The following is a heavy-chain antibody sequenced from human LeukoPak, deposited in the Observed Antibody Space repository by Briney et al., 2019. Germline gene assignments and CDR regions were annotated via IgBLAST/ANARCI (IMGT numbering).Heavy chain of an antibody. Sequence: GGSLRLSCAASGFTVSSNFLSWVRQAPGKGLEWVSVIYGGGSTYFADSVKGRFTISRDNSKNTLYLQMNSLRAEDTAVYYCALTPPSKRAFDYWGQGTLVTVSS. CDR3: ALTPPSKRAFDY. V-gene: IGHV3-53*01. CDR2: IYGGGST. J-gene: IGHJ4*02. D-gene: IGHD4-11*01. CDR1: GFTVSSNF.